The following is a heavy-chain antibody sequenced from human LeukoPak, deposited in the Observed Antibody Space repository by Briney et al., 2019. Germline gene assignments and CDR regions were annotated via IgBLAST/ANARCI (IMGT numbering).Heavy chain of an antibody. J-gene: IGHJ4*02. D-gene: IGHD6-19*01. Sequence: PGGSLRLSCAASGFTFSSYSMNWVRQAPGKGLEWVSSISSSSSYIYYADSVKGRFTISRDNAKNSLYLQMNSLRAEDTAVYYCARGGPYSSGWYQGFGYWGQGTLVTVSS. CDR3: ARGGPYSSGWYQGFGY. V-gene: IGHV3-21*01. CDR2: ISSSSSYI. CDR1: GFTFSSYS.